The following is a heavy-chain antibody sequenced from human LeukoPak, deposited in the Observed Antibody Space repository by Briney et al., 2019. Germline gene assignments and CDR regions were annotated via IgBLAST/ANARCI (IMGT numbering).Heavy chain of an antibody. D-gene: IGHD3-16*01. Sequence: SETLSLTCTVPGGSISSYYWSWIRQPPGKGLEWIGYIYYSGSTNYNPSLKSRVTISVDTSKNQFSLKLSSVTAADTAVYYCGRGGLDAFDYWGQGTLVTVSS. CDR2: IYYSGST. V-gene: IGHV4-59*01. CDR1: GGSISSYY. J-gene: IGHJ4*02. CDR3: GRGGLDAFDY.